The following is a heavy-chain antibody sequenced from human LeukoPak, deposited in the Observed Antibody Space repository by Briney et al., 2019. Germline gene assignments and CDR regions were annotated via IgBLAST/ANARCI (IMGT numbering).Heavy chain of an antibody. D-gene: IGHD4-17*01. Sequence: GGSLRLSCAASGITFSSYEMNWVRRAPGKGLEWVSYISSSGSRRYYADSVKGRFTISRDNAKNSLYLQMNSLRAEDTAVYYCARDLDGDFNYWGQGTLVTVSS. CDR3: ARDLDGDFNY. CDR2: ISSSGSRR. CDR1: GITFSSYE. J-gene: IGHJ4*02. V-gene: IGHV3-48*03.